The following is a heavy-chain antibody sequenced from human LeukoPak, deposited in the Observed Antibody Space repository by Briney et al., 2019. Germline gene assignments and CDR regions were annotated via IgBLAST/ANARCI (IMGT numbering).Heavy chain of an antibody. J-gene: IGHJ4*02. Sequence: GGSLRLSCAASGFTFSNAWMSWVRQAPGKGLEWVGRIKSKTDGGTTDYAAPVKGRFTISRDDSKNTLYLQMNSLITEDTAVYYCTTEYSGSYYARYYFDYWGQGTLVTVSS. CDR1: GFTFSNAW. CDR3: TTEYSGSYYARYYFDY. V-gene: IGHV3-15*01. CDR2: IKSKTDGGTT. D-gene: IGHD1-26*01.